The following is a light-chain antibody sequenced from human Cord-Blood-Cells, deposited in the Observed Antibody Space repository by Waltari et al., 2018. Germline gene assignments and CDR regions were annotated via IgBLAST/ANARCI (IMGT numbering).Light chain of an antibody. Sequence: QSALTQPASVSGSPAQSITISCTVTSSDVAGYNYVSWYQQHPGKAPKLMIYEVINRPSGVSNRFSGSKSGNTASLTISGLQAEDEADYYCSSYTSSSTLVFGGGTKLTVL. V-gene: IGLV2-14*01. CDR3: SSYTSSSTLV. CDR2: EVI. J-gene: IGLJ2*01. CDR1: SSDVAGYNY.